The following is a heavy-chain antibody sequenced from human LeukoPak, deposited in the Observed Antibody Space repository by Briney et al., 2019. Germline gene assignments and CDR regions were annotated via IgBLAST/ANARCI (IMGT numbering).Heavy chain of an antibody. D-gene: IGHD6-13*01. CDR3: ARGYSSSWWSGYFDY. CDR2: ISAYIGNT. CDR1: GYTFTSYG. J-gene: IGHJ4*02. Sequence: ASVKVSCKASGYTFTSYGISWVRQAPGQGLEWMGWISAYIGNTNYAQKLQGRVTMTTDTSTSTAYMELRSLRSDDTAVYYCARGYSSSWWSGYFDYWGQGTLVTVSS. V-gene: IGHV1-18*01.